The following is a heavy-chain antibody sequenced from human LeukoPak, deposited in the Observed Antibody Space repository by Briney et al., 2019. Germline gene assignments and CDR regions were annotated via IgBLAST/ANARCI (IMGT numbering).Heavy chain of an antibody. CDR3: ARAWYHYGSGPDY. V-gene: IGHV1-2*04. D-gene: IGHD3-10*01. CDR1: GYTFIGYY. Sequence: ASVKVSCKASGYTFIGYYVHWVRQAPGQGLEWMGWVNPNSGGTNYAQKFQGWVTMTRDTSISTAYMELSRLRSDDTAVYYCARAWYHYGSGPDYWGQGTLVTVSS. J-gene: IGHJ4*02. CDR2: VNPNSGGT.